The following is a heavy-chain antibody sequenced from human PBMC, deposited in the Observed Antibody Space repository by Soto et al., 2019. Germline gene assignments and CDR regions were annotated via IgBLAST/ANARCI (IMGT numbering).Heavy chain of an antibody. CDR2: IYYSGST. CDR3: ARGVYYGSGSDYFDY. D-gene: IGHD3-10*01. CDR1: GCSISSYY. J-gene: IGHJ4*02. Sequence: SETLSLTCTVSGCSISSYYWSWIRQPPGKGLEWIGYIYYSGSTNYNPSLKSRVTISVDTSKNQFSLKLSSVTAADTAVYYCARGVYYGSGSDYFDYWGQGTLVTVSS. V-gene: IGHV4-59*01.